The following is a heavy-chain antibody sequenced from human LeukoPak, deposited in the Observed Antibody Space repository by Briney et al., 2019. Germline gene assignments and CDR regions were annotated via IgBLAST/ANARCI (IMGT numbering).Heavy chain of an antibody. CDR2: IQYDGSNK. CDR1: GFTLTSYG. V-gene: IGHV3-30*02. CDR3: ARDSYLLGSYYDYVWGSYPSDAFDI. Sequence: DPGGSLRLSCAASGFTLTSYGMHWVRQAPGKGLEWVAFIQYDGSNKNYADSVKGRFTISRDYSKNTLYLQMNSLRAEDTAVYYCARDSYLLGSYYDYVWGSYPSDAFDIWGQGTMVTVSS. D-gene: IGHD3-16*02. J-gene: IGHJ3*02.